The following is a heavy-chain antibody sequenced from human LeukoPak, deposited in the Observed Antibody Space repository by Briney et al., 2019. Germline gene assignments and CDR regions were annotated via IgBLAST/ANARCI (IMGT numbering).Heavy chain of an antibody. D-gene: IGHD6-6*01. V-gene: IGHV1-46*01. Sequence: GASVKVSCKASGYTFTSYYMHWVRQAPGQGLERMGIINPSGGSTSYAQKFQGRVTMTRDTSTSTVYMELSSLRSEDTAVYYCARDSALHDKIAARNDAFDIWGQGTMVTVSS. CDR1: GYTFTSYY. J-gene: IGHJ3*02. CDR2: INPSGGST. CDR3: ARDSALHDKIAARNDAFDI.